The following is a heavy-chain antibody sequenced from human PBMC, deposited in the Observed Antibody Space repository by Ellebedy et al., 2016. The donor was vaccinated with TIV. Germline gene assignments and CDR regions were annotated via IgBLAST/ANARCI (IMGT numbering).Heavy chain of an antibody. CDR1: GYTFTSYD. J-gene: IGHJ6*02. Sequence: ASVKVSCKASGYTFTSYDINWVRQATGQGLEWMGWMNPNSGNTGYAQKFQGRVTMTRNTSISTAYMELSSLRSEDTAVYYCAREPRIVVVPAGSYYYGMDVWGQGTTVTVSS. D-gene: IGHD2-2*01. CDR3: AREPRIVVVPAGSYYYGMDV. CDR2: MNPNSGNT. V-gene: IGHV1-8*01.